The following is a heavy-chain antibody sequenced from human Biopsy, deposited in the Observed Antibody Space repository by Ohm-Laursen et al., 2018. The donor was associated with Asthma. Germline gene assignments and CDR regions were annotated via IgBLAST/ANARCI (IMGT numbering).Heavy chain of an antibody. CDR2: IYKSGQV. V-gene: IGHV4-39*07. J-gene: IGHJ3*02. CDR1: GGSISSNFYY. CDR3: ARERMFFYDSSGYGAFDI. Sequence: PGTLSLTCTVSGGSISSNFYYWGWIRQPPGKGLEWIGNIYKSGQVYYNLSLKSRVTISVDTSKNQFSLQLRSVTAADTAIYYCARERMFFYDSSGYGAFDIWGQGTLVTVSS. D-gene: IGHD3-22*01.